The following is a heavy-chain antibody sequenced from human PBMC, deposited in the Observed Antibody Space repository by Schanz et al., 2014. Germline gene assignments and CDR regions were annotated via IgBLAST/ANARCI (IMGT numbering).Heavy chain of an antibody. J-gene: IGHJ4*02. CDR3: ARIGGSVFDY. V-gene: IGHV3-21*04. CDR2: VSRSTPDI. D-gene: IGHD3-10*01. Sequence: EVQLAESGGGLVQPGGSLRLSCAASTFTFSSDWMSWVRQAPGKGLEWVSYVSRSTPDIYYADSVKGRFTISRDNSKNSLYLQMNSLRAEDTAVYYCARIGGSVFDYWAQGTLVTVSS. CDR1: TFTFSSDW.